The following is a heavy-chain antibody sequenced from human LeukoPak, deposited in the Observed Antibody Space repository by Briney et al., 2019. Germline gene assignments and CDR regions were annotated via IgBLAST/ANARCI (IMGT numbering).Heavy chain of an antibody. V-gene: IGHV1-18*01. D-gene: IGHD3-10*01. J-gene: IGHJ4*02. CDR3: ARDGAGEQLFDY. CDR2: ISAYNGNT. Sequence: GASVKVSCKASGYTFNNYGISWVRQAPGQGLEWMGRISAYNGNTNYVENLQGRVTMTTDTSTSTAYMELRSLRSDDTAVYYCARDGAGEQLFDYWGQGTLVTVSS. CDR1: GYTFNNYG.